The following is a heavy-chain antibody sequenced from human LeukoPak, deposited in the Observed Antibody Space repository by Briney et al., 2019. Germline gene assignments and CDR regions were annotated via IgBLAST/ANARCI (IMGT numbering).Heavy chain of an antibody. CDR2: ISGSGGRGSGGST. CDR1: GFTFSSYG. V-gene: IGHV3-23*01. Sequence: GRSLRLSCAASGFTFSSYGMSWVRQAPGKGLEWVSGISGSGGRGSGGSTYYADSVKGRFTISRDNSKNTLYLQMDSLRAEDTAVYYCAKGRGQGFDYWGQGSLVTVSS. CDR3: AKGRGQGFDY. D-gene: IGHD3-10*01. J-gene: IGHJ4*02.